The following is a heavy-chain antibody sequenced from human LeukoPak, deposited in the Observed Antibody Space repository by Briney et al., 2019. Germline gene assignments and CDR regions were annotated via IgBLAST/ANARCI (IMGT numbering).Heavy chain of an antibody. J-gene: IGHJ6*02. Sequence: ASVKVSCKASGYTFTSYYMHWVRQAPGQGLEWVGIINPSGGSTSYAQKFQGRVTMTRDTSTSTVYMELSSLRSEDTAVYYCARDRGCSGGSCYGMDVWGQGTTVTVSS. CDR3: ARDRGCSGGSCYGMDV. CDR2: INPSGGST. D-gene: IGHD2-15*01. CDR1: GYTFTSYY. V-gene: IGHV1-46*01.